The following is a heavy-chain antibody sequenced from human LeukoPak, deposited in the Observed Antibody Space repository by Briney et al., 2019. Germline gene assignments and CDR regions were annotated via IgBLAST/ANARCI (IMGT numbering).Heavy chain of an antibody. CDR3: ARGLPKAVFGMVIED. Sequence: SVKVSCKASGGTFSSYAISWVRQAPGQGLEWMGGIIPIFGTANYAQKFQGRVTITADESTSTAYMELSSLRSEDTAVYYCARGLPKAVFGMVIEDWGQGTLVTVSS. CDR1: GGTFSSYA. V-gene: IGHV1-69*13. J-gene: IGHJ1*01. CDR2: IIPIFGTA. D-gene: IGHD3-3*01.